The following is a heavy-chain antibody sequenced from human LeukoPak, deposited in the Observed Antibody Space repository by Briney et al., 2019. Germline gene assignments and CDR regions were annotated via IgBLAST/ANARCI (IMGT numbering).Heavy chain of an antibody. CDR1: GFTFSSYG. CDR2: ISGSGGST. V-gene: IGHV3-23*01. D-gene: IGHD5-24*01. CDR3: PGVGYIWIRIFESRTRTLDY. J-gene: IGHJ4*02. Sequence: PGGSLRLSCAASGFTFSSYGMSWVRQAPGKGLEWVSAISGSGGSTYYADSVKGRFTISRDNYKNTLYLQMNSLRAEDTAVYYCPGVGYIWIRIFESRTRTLDYWGQGTPVTVSS.